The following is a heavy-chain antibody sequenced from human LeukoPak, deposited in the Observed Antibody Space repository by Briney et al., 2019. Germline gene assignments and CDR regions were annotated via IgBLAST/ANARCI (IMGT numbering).Heavy chain of an antibody. CDR2: ISSSSSYI. CDR3: ARSIAAAGTPFDY. Sequence: KTGGSLRLSCAASGFTFSSYSMNWVRQAPGKGLEWVSSISSSSSYIYYADSVKGRFTISRDNAKNSLYLQMNSLRAEDTAVYYCARSIAAAGTPFDYWGQGTLVTVSS. J-gene: IGHJ4*02. CDR1: GFTFSSYS. V-gene: IGHV3-21*01. D-gene: IGHD6-13*01.